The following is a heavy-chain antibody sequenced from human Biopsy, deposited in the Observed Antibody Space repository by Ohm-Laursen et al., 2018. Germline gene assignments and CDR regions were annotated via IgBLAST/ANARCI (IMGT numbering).Heavy chain of an antibody. D-gene: IGHD1-1*01. Sequence: SSVKVSCNASGGTFSSFGISWVRQAPGQGLEWMGEINSMFGTTNYAQTFQGRVTITADESTSTAYMEVSSLRSEDTAVYYCAKRGVERGRPLAYWGQGTLVTVSS. CDR1: GGTFSSFG. CDR2: INSMFGTT. J-gene: IGHJ4*02. V-gene: IGHV1-69*01. CDR3: AKRGVERGRPLAY.